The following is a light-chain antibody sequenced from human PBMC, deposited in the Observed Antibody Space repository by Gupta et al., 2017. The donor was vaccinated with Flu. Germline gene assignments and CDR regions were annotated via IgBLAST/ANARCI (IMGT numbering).Light chain of an antibody. CDR3: QQYGNLPPS. J-gene: IGKJ4*01. CDR2: DAS. V-gene: IGKV1-33*01. Sequence: PSSLSASVGDRVTITCQASQDISNYLNWYQQKPGKAPKLLIYDASNLETGVPSRFSGSRSGTDFTFNINSLQPDDIAIYYCQQYGNLPPSFGAGTKVEI. CDR1: QDISNY.